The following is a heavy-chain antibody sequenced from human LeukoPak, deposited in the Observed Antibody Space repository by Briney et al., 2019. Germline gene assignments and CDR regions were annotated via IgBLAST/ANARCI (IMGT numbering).Heavy chain of an antibody. CDR2: ISAYNGNT. D-gene: IGHD3-10*01. V-gene: IGHV1-18*04. CDR1: GYTFTGYY. J-gene: IGHJ3*02. CDR3: ARPTLRITMVRGVIGAFDI. Sequence: GASVKVSCKASGYTFTGYYMHWVRQAPGQGLEWMGWISAYNGNTNYAQKLQGRVTMTTDTSTSTAYMELRSLRSDDTAVYYCARPTLRITMVRGVIGAFDIWGQGTMVTVSS.